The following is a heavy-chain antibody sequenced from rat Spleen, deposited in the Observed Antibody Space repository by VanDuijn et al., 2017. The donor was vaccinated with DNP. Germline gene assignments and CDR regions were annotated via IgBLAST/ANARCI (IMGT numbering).Heavy chain of an antibody. CDR1: GFSFSDYY. CDR2: IGYDGGYI. CDR3: VRWNSGHFDY. V-gene: IGHV5-22*01. Sequence: EVQVLESGGGLVQPGRSLKLSCAASGFSFSDYYMAWVRQAPTKGLEWVAYIGYDGGYINYGDSVKGRFTISRDNAKSTLYLQMNSLRSEDMATYYCVRWNSGHFDYWGQGVMVTVSS. D-gene: IGHD4-3*01. J-gene: IGHJ2*01.